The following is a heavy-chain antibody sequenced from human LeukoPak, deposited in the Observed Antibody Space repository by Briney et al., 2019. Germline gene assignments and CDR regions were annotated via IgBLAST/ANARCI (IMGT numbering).Heavy chain of an antibody. CDR1: GGSFSGYY. J-gene: IGHJ4*02. D-gene: IGHD3-3*01. CDR3: ARGFWSGYYFDY. Sequence: PSETLSLTCAVYGGSFSGYYWSWIRQPPGKGLEWIGEINHSGSTNYNPSLKSRFTISVDTSKNQFSLKLSSVTAADTAVYYCARGFWSGYYFDYWGQGTLVTVSS. CDR2: INHSGST. V-gene: IGHV4-34*01.